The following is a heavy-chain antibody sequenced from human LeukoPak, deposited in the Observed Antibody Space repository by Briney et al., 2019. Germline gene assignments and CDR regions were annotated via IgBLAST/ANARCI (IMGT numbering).Heavy chain of an antibody. J-gene: IGHJ4*02. CDR2: ISRNGATT. CDR3: AKRGRDQVLFFFDY. V-gene: IGHV3-23*01. Sequence: GGSLRLSCVASGFTFSNYAMSWVRQAPGKGLEWVSTISRNGATTYYSHSVKGRFTISRDNSKNMLYLQMSGLRAEDTAVYFFAKRGRDQVLFFFDYWGQGTLVTVSS. CDR1: GFTFSNYA. D-gene: IGHD2/OR15-2a*01.